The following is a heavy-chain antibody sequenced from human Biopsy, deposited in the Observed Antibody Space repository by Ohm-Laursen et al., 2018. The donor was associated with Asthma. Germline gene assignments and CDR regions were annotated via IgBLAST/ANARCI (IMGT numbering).Heavy chain of an antibody. CDR1: GFSFDSHA. Sequence: SLRLSCAASGFSFDSHAMHWVRQAPGKGLEWVAVVSYDGGVAHYADSMKGRFTISRDNAKSTLYLQMNRLRTDDTAVYYCAKRRGYSDLTDFDHWGQGTLVTVSS. CDR3: AKRRGYSDLTDFDH. V-gene: IGHV3-30-3*01. D-gene: IGHD3-3*01. CDR2: VSYDGGVA. J-gene: IGHJ4*02.